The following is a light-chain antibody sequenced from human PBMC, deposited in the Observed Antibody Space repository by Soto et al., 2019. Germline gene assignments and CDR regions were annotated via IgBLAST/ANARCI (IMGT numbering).Light chain of an antibody. CDR2: EVS. Sequence: QSALTQPPSASGSRGQSVTISCTGTSSDVGAYNYVSWYQQHPGKAPKLMIYEVSNRPSGVSDRFSGSRSGNTASLTISGLQAEDESDYYCISYTSSSTWVFGGGTKVTVL. V-gene: IGLV2-14*01. CDR3: ISYTSSSTWV. J-gene: IGLJ3*02. CDR1: SSDVGAYNY.